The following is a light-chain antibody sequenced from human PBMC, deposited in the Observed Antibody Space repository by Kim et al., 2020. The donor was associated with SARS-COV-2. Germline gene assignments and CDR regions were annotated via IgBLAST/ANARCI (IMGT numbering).Light chain of an antibody. V-gene: IGLV1-47*01. CDR1: SSNIGSNY. CDR3: AAWDDSFHVV. J-gene: IGLJ2*01. CDR2: RNN. Sequence: QSVLTQPPSASGTPGQRVTISCSGSSSNIGSNYVYWYQQLPGTAPKLLIYRNNQRPSGVPDQFSGSKSGTSASLAISGLRSEDEADYYCAAWDDSFHVVFGGGTQLTVL.